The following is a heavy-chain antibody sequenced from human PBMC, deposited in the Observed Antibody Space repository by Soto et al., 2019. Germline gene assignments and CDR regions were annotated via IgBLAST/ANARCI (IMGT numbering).Heavy chain of an antibody. CDR1: GGSVSSGSYY. CDR3: ARLDGDEFFDY. CDR2: IYYSGST. V-gene: IGHV4-61*01. Sequence: PSETLSLTCTVSGGSVSSGSYYWSWIQQPPGKGLEWIGYIYYSGSTNYNPSLKSRVTISVDTSKNQFSLKLSSVTAADTAVYYCARLDGDEFFDYWGQGTLVTSPQ. J-gene: IGHJ4*02. D-gene: IGHD4-17*01.